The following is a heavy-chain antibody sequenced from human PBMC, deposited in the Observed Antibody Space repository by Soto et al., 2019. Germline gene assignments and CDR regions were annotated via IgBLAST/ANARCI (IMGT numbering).Heavy chain of an antibody. D-gene: IGHD3-3*01. CDR2: ISYDGSNK. Sequence: GGSLRLSCAASGFTFSSYAMHWVRQAPGKGLEWVAVISYDGSNKYYADSVKGRFTISRDNSKNTLYLQMNSLRAEDTAVYYCARVGVLRFLVYGMDVGGQGSSVTVSS. CDR1: GFTFSSYA. V-gene: IGHV3-30-3*01. CDR3: ARVGVLRFLVYGMDV. J-gene: IGHJ6*02.